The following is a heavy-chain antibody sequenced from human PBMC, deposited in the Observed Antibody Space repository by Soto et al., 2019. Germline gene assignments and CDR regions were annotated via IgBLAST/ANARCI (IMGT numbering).Heavy chain of an antibody. D-gene: IGHD4-17*01. V-gene: IGHV3-53*01. CDR1: GVKVSSNC. Sequence: GCLTHSCGAAGVKVSSNCMVERREAQGKGLEWVSVIYSGGSTYYADSVKGRFTISRDNSKNTLYLQMNSLRAEDTALYYCARDAVVYGDYSDYWGQGTPVTVSS. J-gene: IGHJ4*02. CDR2: IYSGGST. CDR3: ARDAVVYGDYSDY.